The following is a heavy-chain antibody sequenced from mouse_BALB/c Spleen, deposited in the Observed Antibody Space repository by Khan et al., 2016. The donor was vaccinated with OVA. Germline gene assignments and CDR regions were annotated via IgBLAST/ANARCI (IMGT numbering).Heavy chain of an antibody. CDR3: TRSGWAAFAY. Sequence: QVQLQQPGAELVKPGASVKLSCKASGYTFTSYYIYWVKQRPGQGLEWIGGINPSNGGTYYNEKFESKATLTVDKSSSTAFMQVSSLTSEDSSVVYCTRSGWAAFAYWGQGTLVTVSA. J-gene: IGHJ3*01. CDR2: INPSNGGT. CDR1: GYTFTSYY. V-gene: IGHV1S81*02. D-gene: IGHD1-1*02.